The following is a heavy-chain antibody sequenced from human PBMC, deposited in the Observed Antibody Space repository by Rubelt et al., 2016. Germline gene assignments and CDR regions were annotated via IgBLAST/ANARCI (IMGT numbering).Heavy chain of an antibody. J-gene: IGHJ4*02. Sequence: RSLRLSCAASGFTFSDYAMHWLRQAPGKGLEWVAVISFDGSNEYYADSVKGRFTISRDRSKNTLYLQMNSLKIEDTAVYYCARRLRGSSWGIVDYWGQGTLVTVSS. CDR3: ARRLRGSSWGIVDY. V-gene: IGHV3-30*04. D-gene: IGHD6-13*01. CDR1: GFTFSDYA. CDR2: ISFDGSNE.